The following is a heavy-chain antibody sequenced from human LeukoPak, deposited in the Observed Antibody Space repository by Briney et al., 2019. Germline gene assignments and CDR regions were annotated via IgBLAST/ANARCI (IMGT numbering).Heavy chain of an antibody. CDR2: INTDGSST. Sequence: GGSLRLSCAASGFTFSSYWMHWVRQAPGKGLVWGSRINTDGSSTTYADSVKGRFTISRDNAKNTLYLQMNSLRAEDTAVYYCARVMEMATPTDAFDIWGQGTMVTVSS. V-gene: IGHV3-74*01. D-gene: IGHD5-24*01. CDR3: ARVMEMATPTDAFDI. CDR1: GFTFSSYW. J-gene: IGHJ3*02.